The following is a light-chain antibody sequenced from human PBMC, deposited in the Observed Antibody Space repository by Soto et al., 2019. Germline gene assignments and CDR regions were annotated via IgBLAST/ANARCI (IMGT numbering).Light chain of an antibody. CDR3: CSYSSSYTLV. V-gene: IGLV2-11*01. J-gene: IGLJ7*01. CDR1: SSDVGAFNY. CDR2: DVV. Sequence: QSALTQPRSVSGSPGQSVTISCTGTSSDVGAFNYVSWYQQYPNRAPKLLIYDVVKRPSGVPDRFSGYKSDNTASLTISGLQADDEADYYCCSYSSSYTLVFGGGTQLTVL.